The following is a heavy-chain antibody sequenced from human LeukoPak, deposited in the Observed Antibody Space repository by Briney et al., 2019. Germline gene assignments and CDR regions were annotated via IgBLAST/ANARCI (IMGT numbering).Heavy chain of an antibody. CDR3: ARDLRVVGATRYVY. CDR1: GFTLSNAW. J-gene: IGHJ4*02. V-gene: IGHV3-7*01. Sequence: GGSLRLSCAASGFTLSNAWMSWVRQAPGKGLEWVANIKQDGSEKYYVDSVKGRFTISRDNAKNSLYLQMNSLRAEDTAVYYCARDLRVVGATRYVYWGQGTLVTVSS. D-gene: IGHD1-26*01. CDR2: IKQDGSEK.